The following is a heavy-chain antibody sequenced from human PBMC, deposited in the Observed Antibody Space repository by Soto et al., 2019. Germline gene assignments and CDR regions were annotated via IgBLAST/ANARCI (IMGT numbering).Heavy chain of an antibody. J-gene: IGHJ3*02. CDR1: GGSISSYY. Sequence: PSETLSLTCTVSGGSISSYYWSWIRQPPGKGLEWIGYIYYSGSTNYNPSLKSRVTISVDTSKNQFSLKLSSVTAAATAVYYCARDIPSYDSSGYYYGAFDIWGQGTMVTVSS. CDR2: IYYSGST. CDR3: ARDIPSYDSSGYYYGAFDI. D-gene: IGHD3-22*01. V-gene: IGHV4-59*01.